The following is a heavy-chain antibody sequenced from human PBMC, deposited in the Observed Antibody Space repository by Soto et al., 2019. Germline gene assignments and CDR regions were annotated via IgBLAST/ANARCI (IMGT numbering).Heavy chain of an antibody. D-gene: IGHD6-19*01. Sequence: GGSLRLSCAASGFTFSSYAMSWVRQAPGKGLEWVSVIYSGGSTYYADSVKGRFTISRDNSKNTLYLQMNSLRAEDTAVYYCARDSSSLNYYYGMDVWGQGTTVTVSS. CDR3: ARDSSSLNYYYGMDV. CDR2: IYSGGST. CDR1: GFTFSSYA. V-gene: IGHV3-53*01. J-gene: IGHJ6*02.